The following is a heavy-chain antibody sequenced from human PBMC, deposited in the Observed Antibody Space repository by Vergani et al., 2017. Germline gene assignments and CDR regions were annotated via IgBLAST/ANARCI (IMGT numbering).Heavy chain of an antibody. D-gene: IGHD6-13*01. CDR3: ARAPAAGGTPCAFDI. CDR1: GFTFSSYW. V-gene: IGHV3-7*01. J-gene: IGHJ3*02. CDR2: IKQDGSEK. Sequence: EVQLVESGGGLVQPGGSLRLSCAASGFTFSSYWMSWVRQAPGKGLEWVANIKQDGSEKYYVDSVKGRITISRDNAKNSLYLQMNSLRAEDTAVYDCARAPAAGGTPCAFDIWGQGTMVTVSS.